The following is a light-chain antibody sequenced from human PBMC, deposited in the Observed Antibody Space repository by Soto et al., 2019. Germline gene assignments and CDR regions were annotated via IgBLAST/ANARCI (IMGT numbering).Light chain of an antibody. CDR3: GTWDSSLSVYV. Sequence: QSVLTQPPSVYAAPGQKVTSSCSGSSSNIGKNYVSWYQQLPGTAPKLLIYENNKRPSGIPDRLSGSKSGTSANLGIPGLQPGDEDDYYCGTWDSSLSVYVFGTGTKLTVL. CDR1: SSNIGKNY. J-gene: IGLJ1*01. CDR2: ENN. V-gene: IGLV1-51*02.